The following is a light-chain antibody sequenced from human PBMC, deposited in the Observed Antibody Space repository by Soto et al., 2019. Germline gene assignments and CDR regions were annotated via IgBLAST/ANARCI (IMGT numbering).Light chain of an antibody. CDR1: SGDVGGHNA. CDR3: SSYERSGAYV. V-gene: IGLV2-14*03. J-gene: IGLJ1*01. Sequence: QSVLTQPASVSGSPGQSITLSCTGTSGDVGGHNAVSWYQQHPGKAPKLLIYDVYNRPSGASNRFSGSKSGNTASLTISGLQAEDEADYYFSSYERSGAYVFGTGTKVTVL. CDR2: DVY.